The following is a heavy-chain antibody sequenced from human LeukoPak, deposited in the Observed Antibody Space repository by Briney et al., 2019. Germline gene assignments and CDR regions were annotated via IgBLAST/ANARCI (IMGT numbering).Heavy chain of an antibody. V-gene: IGHV1-18*01. CDR1: GYTFTSYG. CDR3: ARDEGHPLLSGYDHFDY. CDR2: ISAYNGNT. D-gene: IGHD5-12*01. Sequence: ASVKVSCKASGYTFTSYGISWVRQAPGQGLEWMGWISAYNGNTNYAQKLQGRVTMTTDTSTSTAYMELRSLRSDDTAVYYCARDEGHPLLSGYDHFDYWGQGTLVTASS. J-gene: IGHJ4*02.